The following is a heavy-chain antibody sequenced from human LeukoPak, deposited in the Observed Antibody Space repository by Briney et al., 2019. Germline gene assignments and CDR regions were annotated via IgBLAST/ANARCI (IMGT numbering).Heavy chain of an antibody. Sequence: GGSLRLSCAASGFTFSNAWMSWVRQAPGKGLEWVGRIKYKTDGGTTDYAAPVKGRFTISRDDSKNTLYLQMNSLKTEDTAVYYCTTAPNSSGDYYAFWGQGTLVTVSS. D-gene: IGHD3-22*01. J-gene: IGHJ4*02. CDR3: TTAPNSSGDYYAF. CDR2: IKYKTDGGTT. CDR1: GFTFSNAW. V-gene: IGHV3-15*01.